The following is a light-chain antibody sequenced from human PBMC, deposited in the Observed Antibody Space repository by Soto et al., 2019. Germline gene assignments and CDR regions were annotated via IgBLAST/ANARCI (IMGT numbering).Light chain of an antibody. CDR2: DVT. CDR3: CSYAGSYTPVV. J-gene: IGLJ2*01. CDR1: SSDVGGYNY. Sequence: QSALTQPRSVSGSPGQSVTISCTGTSSDVGGYNYVSWYQQHPGKAPKLMIYDVTKRPSGVPDRFSGSKSGNTASLTISGLQVEDEADYYCCSYAGSYTPVVFGGGTKVTVL. V-gene: IGLV2-11*01.